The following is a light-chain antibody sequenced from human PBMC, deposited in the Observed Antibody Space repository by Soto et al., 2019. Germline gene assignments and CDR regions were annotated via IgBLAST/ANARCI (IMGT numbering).Light chain of an antibody. CDR2: GSS. V-gene: IGKV3-20*01. Sequence: EIVLTQSPGTLSLSPGERATLSCRASQSVSSSYLAWYQQKPDESPMLLIYGSSISATGIPERFSGSGSGTDFTLLISRLEPEDFAVYYCQQYGSSLPWTFGQGTKVEIK. CDR1: QSVSSSY. J-gene: IGKJ1*01. CDR3: QQYGSSLPWT.